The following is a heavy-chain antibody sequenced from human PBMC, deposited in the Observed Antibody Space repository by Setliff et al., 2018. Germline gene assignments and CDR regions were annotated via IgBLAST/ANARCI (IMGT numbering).Heavy chain of an antibody. D-gene: IGHD3-3*01. CDR1: GYTLTNYP. CDR3: ARESGSPRYMDV. CDR2: INVGNGNT. Sequence: ASVKVSCKASGYTLTNYPIHWLRQAPGQRPECMGWINVGNGNTKYSQEFQGRVTLTRDTSASTAYVELSSLTSEDMAVYYCARESGSPRYMDVWGNGTTVTV. J-gene: IGHJ6*03. V-gene: IGHV1-3*03.